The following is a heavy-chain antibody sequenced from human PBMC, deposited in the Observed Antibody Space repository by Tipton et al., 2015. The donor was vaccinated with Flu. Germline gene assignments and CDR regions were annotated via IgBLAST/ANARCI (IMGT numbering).Heavy chain of an antibody. V-gene: IGHV4-34*01. D-gene: IGHD2-15*01. Sequence: TLSLTCAVYGGSFSGYYWSWIRQPPGKGLEWIGEINHSGSTNYNPSLKSRVTMSVDTSKNQFSLKLSSVTAADTAVYYCARERPHCSGGSCYSGPSDAWGQGTLVTVSS. CDR2: INHSGST. CDR1: GGSFSGYY. CDR3: ARERPHCSGGSCYSGPSDA. J-gene: IGHJ5*02.